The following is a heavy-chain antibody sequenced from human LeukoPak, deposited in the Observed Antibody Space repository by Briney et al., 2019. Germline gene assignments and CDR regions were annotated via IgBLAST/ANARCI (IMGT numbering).Heavy chain of an antibody. CDR3: AKDAQRGFDYSNSLEY. Sequence: PGGSLRLSCAPSGFIFNHHSMHWVRQAPGKGLEWVAVIWSDKTNKFYADSVRGRFTISRDDSRKTVYLEMERMTAGDTAIYYCAKDAQRGFDYSNSLEYWGQGALVTVAS. D-gene: IGHD4-11*01. V-gene: IGHV3-33*06. J-gene: IGHJ4*02. CDR1: GFIFNHHS. CDR2: IWSDKTNK.